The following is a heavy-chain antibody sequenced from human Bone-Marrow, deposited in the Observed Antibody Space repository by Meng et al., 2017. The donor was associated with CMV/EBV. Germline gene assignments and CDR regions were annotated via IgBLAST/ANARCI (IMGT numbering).Heavy chain of an antibody. V-gene: IGHV3-74*01. CDR2: INSDGSST. D-gene: IGHD3-10*01. CDR1: GFTFSSYW. CDR3: ERAGGYYDYGMDV. Sequence: GESLKISCAASGFTFSSYWVHWVRQAPGKGLVWVSRINSDGSSTSYADSVKGRFTISRDNAKNTLYLQMNSLRAEDTAVYYCERAGGYYDYGMDVWGQGTTVTVSS. J-gene: IGHJ6*02.